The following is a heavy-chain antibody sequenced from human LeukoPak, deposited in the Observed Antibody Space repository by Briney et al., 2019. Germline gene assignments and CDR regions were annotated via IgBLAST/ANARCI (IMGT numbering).Heavy chain of an antibody. V-gene: IGHV3-48*04. J-gene: IGHJ6*02. Sequence: PGGSLRLSCAASGFTFSSYSMTWVRQAPGKGLEWVSYISSSSSTIYYADSVKGRFTISRDNAKNSLYLQMNSLRAEDTAVYYCARAPLYYYGSGSSLGYYGMDVWGQGTTATVSS. CDR1: GFTFSSYS. D-gene: IGHD3-10*01. CDR2: ISSSSSTI. CDR3: ARAPLYYYGSGSSLGYYGMDV.